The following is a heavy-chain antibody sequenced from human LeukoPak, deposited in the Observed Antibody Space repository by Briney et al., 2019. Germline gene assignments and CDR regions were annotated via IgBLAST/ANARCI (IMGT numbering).Heavy chain of an antibody. CDR2: IYHTGST. CDR3: ARRGRNSSGWQDYL. V-gene: IGHV4-59*01. D-gene: IGHD6-25*01. Sequence: PSETLSLTCTVSGGSISSYYWSWIRQPPGKGLEWIANIYHTGSTNYNPSLSSRVTISIDTAKNQFSLKLTFVTAADTAVYYCARRGRNSSGWQDYLWGQGTLVTVSS. CDR1: GGSISSYY. J-gene: IGHJ4*02.